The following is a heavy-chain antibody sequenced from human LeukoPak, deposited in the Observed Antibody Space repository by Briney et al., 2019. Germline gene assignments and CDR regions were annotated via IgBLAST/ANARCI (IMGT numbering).Heavy chain of an antibody. CDR2: IIPILGIA. CDR3: ASSTTGSYPPLFDY. J-gene: IGHJ4*02. Sequence: ASVKVSCKASGGTFSSYTISWVRQAPGQGLEWMGWIIPILGIANYAQKFQGRVTITADKSTSTAYMELSSLRSEDTAVYYCASSTTGSYPPLFDYWGQGTLVTVSS. D-gene: IGHD3-10*01. CDR1: GGTFSSYT. V-gene: IGHV1-69*02.